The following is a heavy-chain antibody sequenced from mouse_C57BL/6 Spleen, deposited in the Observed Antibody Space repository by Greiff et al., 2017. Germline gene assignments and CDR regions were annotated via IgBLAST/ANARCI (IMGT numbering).Heavy chain of an antibody. CDR3: AKESSPLYFDV. V-gene: IGHV5-17*01. D-gene: IGHD1-1*01. J-gene: IGHJ1*03. Sequence: DVHLVESGGGLVKPGGSLKLSCAASGFTFSDYGMHWVRQAPEKGLEWVAYISSGSSPIYYADTVKGRFTISRDNAKNTLFLQMTSLRSEDTAMYYCAKESSPLYFDVWGTGTTVTVSS. CDR2: ISSGSSPI. CDR1: GFTFSDYG.